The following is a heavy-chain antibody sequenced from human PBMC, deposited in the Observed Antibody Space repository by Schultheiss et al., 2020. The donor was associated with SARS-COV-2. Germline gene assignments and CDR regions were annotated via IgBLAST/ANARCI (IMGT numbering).Heavy chain of an antibody. CDR3: ARVYRAGADLFDY. CDR2: INPNSGGT. J-gene: IGHJ4*02. CDR1: GYTFTSYD. Sequence: KVSCKASGYTFTSYDINWVRQARGQRLEWMGWINPNSGGTNYAQKFQGRVTMTRDTSISTAYMELSRLRSDDTAVYYCARVYRAGADLFDYWGQGTLVTVSS. D-gene: IGHD1-26*01. V-gene: IGHV1-2*02.